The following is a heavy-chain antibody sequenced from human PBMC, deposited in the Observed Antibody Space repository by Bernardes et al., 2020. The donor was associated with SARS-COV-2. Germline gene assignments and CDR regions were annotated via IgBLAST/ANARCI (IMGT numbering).Heavy chain of an antibody. CDR3: ATGVAVAGSPGLYYYYYGMDV. Sequence: ASVKVSCKVSGYTLTALSMHWVRQAPGQGLEWMGGFAPEDGATIYAQKFQGRVTMTEDTSTDTAYMELSSLRSEDTAVYYCATGVAVAGSPGLYYYYYGMDVWGQGTTVTGS. V-gene: IGHV1-24*01. CDR1: GYTLTALS. D-gene: IGHD6-19*01. CDR2: FAPEDGAT. J-gene: IGHJ6*02.